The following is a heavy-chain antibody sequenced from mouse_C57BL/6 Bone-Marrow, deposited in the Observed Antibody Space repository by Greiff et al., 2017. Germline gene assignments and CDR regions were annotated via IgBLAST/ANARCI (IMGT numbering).Heavy chain of an antibody. Sequence: EVKVVESGEGLVKPGGSLKLSCAASGFTFSSYAMSWVRQTPEKRLEWVAYISSGGDYIYYADTVKGRFTISRDNARNTLYLQMSSLKSEDTAMYYCTRDSRYSNYGFDYWGQGTTLTVSS. V-gene: IGHV5-9-1*02. CDR3: TRDSRYSNYGFDY. J-gene: IGHJ2*01. CDR1: GFTFSSYA. CDR2: ISSGGDYI. D-gene: IGHD2-5*01.